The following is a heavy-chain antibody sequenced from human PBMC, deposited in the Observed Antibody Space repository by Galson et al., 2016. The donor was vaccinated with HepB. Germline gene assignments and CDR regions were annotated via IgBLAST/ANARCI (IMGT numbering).Heavy chain of an antibody. J-gene: IGHJ4*02. D-gene: IGHD1-1*01. CDR3: ASDRDRSNWDFDF. Sequence: SLRLSCAASGFTFSSYNMNWVRQAPGRGLEWVSYISSSSTYIYYTDSVKGRFTISRDNAKNSLYLQMNSLRAEDTAVYYCASDRDRSNWDFDFWGQGTLVTVSS. CDR2: ISSSSTYI. CDR1: GFTFSSYN. V-gene: IGHV3-21*01.